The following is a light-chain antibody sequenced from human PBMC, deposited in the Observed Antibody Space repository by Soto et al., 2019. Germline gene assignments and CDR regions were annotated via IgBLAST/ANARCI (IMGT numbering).Light chain of an antibody. J-gene: IGLJ1*01. CDR3: SSYTSSNTPYV. CDR2: EVT. V-gene: IGLV2-14*01. CDR1: SSDVGAYNF. Sequence: QSALTQPASVSGSPGQSITISRTGSSSDVGAYNFVSWYQHHPGKAPKLILYEVTTHPSGVSSRFSGSKSGNTASLTISGLQADDEANYYCSSYTSSNTPYVFGTGTKVTVL.